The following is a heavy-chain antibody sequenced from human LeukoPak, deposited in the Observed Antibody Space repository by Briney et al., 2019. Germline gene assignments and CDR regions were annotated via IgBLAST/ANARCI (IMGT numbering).Heavy chain of an antibody. Sequence: GGSLRLSCAASGFTFSSYAMHWVRQAPGKGLEWGAVISYDGSNKYYADSVKGRFTISRHNSKNTLYLQMNSLRAEDTAVYYCARVPSGYSYGGWGQGTLVTVSS. CDR1: GFTFSSYA. J-gene: IGHJ4*02. D-gene: IGHD5-18*01. CDR3: ARVPSGYSYGG. CDR2: ISYDGSNK. V-gene: IGHV3-30*04.